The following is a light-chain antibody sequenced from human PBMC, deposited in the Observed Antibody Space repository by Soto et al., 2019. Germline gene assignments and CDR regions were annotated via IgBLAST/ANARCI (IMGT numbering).Light chain of an antibody. CDR2: DAS. Sequence: EVRLKQSPATLSLSKGERATLSCRASQSISRYLAWYQQKPGQAPRLLIYDASTRATGIPARFSGSGSGTDFTLTISSLAADDFPIYCCHYRSHWPPFGQGTRLAI. V-gene: IGKV3-11*01. J-gene: IGKJ5*01. CDR1: QSISRY. CDR3: HYRSHWPP.